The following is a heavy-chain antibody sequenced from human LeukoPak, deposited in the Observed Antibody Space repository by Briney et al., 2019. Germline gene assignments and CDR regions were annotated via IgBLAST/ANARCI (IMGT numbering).Heavy chain of an antibody. CDR1: GLTFSNYW. Sequence: GGSLRLSCVASGLTFSNYWMNWVRQAPGKGLEWVANIKPDGGEQYYVDSVKGRFTISRDNADNSLYLQLSSLRAEDTAVYYCAREQRTFDYWGQGILVTVSS. CDR2: IKPDGGEQ. J-gene: IGHJ4*02. V-gene: IGHV3-7*03. CDR3: AREQRTFDY. D-gene: IGHD5-24*01.